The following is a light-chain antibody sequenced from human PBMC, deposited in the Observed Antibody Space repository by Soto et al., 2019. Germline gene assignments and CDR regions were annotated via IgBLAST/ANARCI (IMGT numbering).Light chain of an antibody. CDR3: QQYNDWPPIT. V-gene: IGKV3D-15*01. Sequence: IVFTQSESTLSLSPGERATLSCRASQSVSSYLAWYQQKPGQAPRLLIYDASNRATGIPARFSGSGSGTEFTLTISSLQSEDFAVYFCQQYNDWPPITFGQGTRL. J-gene: IGKJ5*01. CDR1: QSVSSY. CDR2: DAS.